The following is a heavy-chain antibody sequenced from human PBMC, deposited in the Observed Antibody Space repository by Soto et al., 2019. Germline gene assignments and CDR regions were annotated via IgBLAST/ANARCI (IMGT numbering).Heavy chain of an antibody. D-gene: IGHD6-19*01. CDR3: ARDSSIAVAGTWFDP. V-gene: IGHV1-18*01. CDR2: ISAYNGNT. CDR1: GYTFTSYG. Sequence: GASVKVSCKASGYTFTSYGISWLRQSPGQGLEWMGWISAYNGNTNYAQKLQGRVTMTTDTSTSTAYMELRSLRSDDTAVYYCARDSSIAVAGTWFDPWGQGTLVTVSS. J-gene: IGHJ5*02.